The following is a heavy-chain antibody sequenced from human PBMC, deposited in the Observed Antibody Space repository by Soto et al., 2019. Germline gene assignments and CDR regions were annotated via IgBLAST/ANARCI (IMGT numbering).Heavy chain of an antibody. Sequence: ASVKVSWKDSGYTLTELCMHWVRQAPGKGLEWMGGFDPEDGETIYAQKFQGRVTMTEDTSTDTAYMELSSLRSEDTAVYYCAPPYSGSYWFDYWGQGTLVTASS. CDR3: APPYSGSYWFDY. D-gene: IGHD1-26*01. CDR2: FDPEDGET. J-gene: IGHJ4*02. V-gene: IGHV1-24*01. CDR1: GYTLTELC.